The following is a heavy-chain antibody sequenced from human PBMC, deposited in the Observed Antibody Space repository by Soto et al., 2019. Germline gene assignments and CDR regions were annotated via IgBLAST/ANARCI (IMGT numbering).Heavy chain of an antibody. J-gene: IGHJ3*02. Sequence: QVQLVESGGGVVQPGRSLRLSCAASGFTFSSYGMHWVRQAPGKGLEWVAVISYDGSNKYYADSVKGRLTISRDNSKNTLYRQMNSLRGEDPAVYYCAKDNGSGCDWLRVGDAYDIWGQGTMVTVSS. V-gene: IGHV3-30*18. CDR1: GFTFSSYG. D-gene: IGHD5-12*01. CDR2: ISYDGSNK. CDR3: AKDNGSGCDWLRVGDAYDI.